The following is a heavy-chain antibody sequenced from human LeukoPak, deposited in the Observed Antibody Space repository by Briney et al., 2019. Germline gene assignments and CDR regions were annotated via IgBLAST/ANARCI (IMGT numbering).Heavy chain of an antibody. CDR1: GYTFTSYA. D-gene: IGHD5-18*01. CDR3: ARDIARGYSYGTGFDY. Sequence: ASVKVSCKASGYTFTSYAMHWVRQAPGQRLEWMGWINAGNGNTKYSQKFQGRVTITRDTSASTAYMELSSLRSEDTAVYYCARDIARGYSYGTGFDYWGQGTLVTVSS. V-gene: IGHV1-3*01. CDR2: INAGNGNT. J-gene: IGHJ4*02.